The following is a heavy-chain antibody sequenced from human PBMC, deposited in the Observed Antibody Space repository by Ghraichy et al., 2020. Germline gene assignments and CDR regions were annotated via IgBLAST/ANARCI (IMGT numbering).Heavy chain of an antibody. V-gene: IGHV3-30*04. CDR1: GFTFNNYA. J-gene: IGHJ6*03. CDR3: ARDSYSDFWSGYYSGIYYYYSMDV. D-gene: IGHD3-3*01. Sequence: GGSLRLSCAASGFTFNNYAMHWVRQAPGKGLEWVVVISSDGSKKKYTDSVKGRFTISRDISKNTLDLQMNSLRAEDTAVYYCARDSYSDFWSGYYSGIYYYYSMDVWGKGTTVTVSS. CDR2: ISSDGSKK.